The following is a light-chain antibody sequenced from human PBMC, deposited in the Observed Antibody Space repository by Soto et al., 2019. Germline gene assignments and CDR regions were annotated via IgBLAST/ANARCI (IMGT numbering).Light chain of an antibody. J-gene: IGKJ5*01. V-gene: IGKV2-30*02. CDR2: TVS. Sequence: DVVMTQSPLSLPVTLGQPASISCRSNQSLVHSDGIAYFSWFQQRPGRSPRRLIYTVSNLDSGVSARFSGSGSGTDFALKISRVEAEDVGVYYCMQGTHWPITCGEGTRLEIK. CDR3: MQGTHWPIT. CDR1: QSLVHSDGIAY.